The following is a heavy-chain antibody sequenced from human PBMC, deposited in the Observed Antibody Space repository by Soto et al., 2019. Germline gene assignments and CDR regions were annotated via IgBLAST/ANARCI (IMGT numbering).Heavy chain of an antibody. V-gene: IGHV3-33*01. CDR1: GFTFSSDG. CDR3: ARDRGYSGYDSPRFYYGMDV. D-gene: IGHD5-12*01. Sequence: QVQLVESGGGVVQPGRSLRLSCAASGFTFSSDGMHWVRQAPGKGLEWVAVIWYDGSNKWYAVSVKGRFTISRDNSKNTLYLQMNSLRAEDTAVYSCARDRGYSGYDSPRFYYGMDVWGQGTTVTVSS. CDR2: IWYDGSNK. J-gene: IGHJ6*02.